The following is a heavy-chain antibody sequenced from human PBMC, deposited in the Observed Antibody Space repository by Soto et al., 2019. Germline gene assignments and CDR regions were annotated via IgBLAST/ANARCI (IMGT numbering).Heavy chain of an antibody. V-gene: IGHV3-30-3*01. CDR1: GFTFSSYA. CDR2: ISYDGSNK. CDR3: ARDIVVVPAAANWFDP. D-gene: IGHD2-2*01. J-gene: IGHJ5*02. Sequence: GGSLRLSCAASGFTFSSYAMHWVRQAPGKGLEWVAVISYDGSNKYYADSVKGRFTISRDNSKNTLYLQMNSLRAEDTAVYYCARDIVVVPAAANWFDPWGQGTLVTVSS.